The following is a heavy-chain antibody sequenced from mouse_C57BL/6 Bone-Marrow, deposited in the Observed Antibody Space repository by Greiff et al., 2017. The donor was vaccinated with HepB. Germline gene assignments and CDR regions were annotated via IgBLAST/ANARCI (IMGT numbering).Heavy chain of an antibody. CDR2: IDPSDSYT. J-gene: IGHJ2*01. CDR1: GYTFTSYW. CDR3: AVDLDY. Sequence: QVQLKQPGAELVMPGASVKLSCKASGYTFTSYWIHWVKQRPGQGLEWIGEIDPSDSYTNYNQKFKGKSTLTVDKSSSTAYMQLSSLTSEDSAVYYCAVDLDYWGQGTTLTVSS. V-gene: IGHV1-69*01.